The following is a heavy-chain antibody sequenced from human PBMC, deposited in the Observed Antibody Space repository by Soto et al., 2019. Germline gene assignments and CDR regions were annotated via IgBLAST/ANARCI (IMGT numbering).Heavy chain of an antibody. J-gene: IGHJ4*02. CDR1: GASITGSSY. CDR2: FSLSGTT. CDR3: ARGMTPPGAPAWYYFDS. V-gene: IGHV4-4*07. D-gene: IGHD2-8*02. Sequence: LSLTCTVSGASITGSSYWSWIRQPAGKGLEWIGRFSLSGTTSYNPSLRSRVTMSADVSKNQFSLRLTSVTAADTALYYCARGMTPPGAPAWYYFDSWGQGTLVTVSS.